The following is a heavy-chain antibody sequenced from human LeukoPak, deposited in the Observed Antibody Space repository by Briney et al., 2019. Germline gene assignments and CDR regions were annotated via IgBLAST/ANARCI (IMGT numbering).Heavy chain of an antibody. D-gene: IGHD3-3*01. V-gene: IGHV3-30*02. Sequence: GGSLRLSCAASGFTFSSYGMHWVRQAPGKGLEWVAFIRYDGSNKYYADSVKGRFTISRDNSKNTLYLQMNSLRAEDTAVYYCAKVCYDFWSGDFFDYWGQGTLVTVSS. CDR1: GFTFSSYG. CDR3: AKVCYDFWSGDFFDY. J-gene: IGHJ4*02. CDR2: IRYDGSNK.